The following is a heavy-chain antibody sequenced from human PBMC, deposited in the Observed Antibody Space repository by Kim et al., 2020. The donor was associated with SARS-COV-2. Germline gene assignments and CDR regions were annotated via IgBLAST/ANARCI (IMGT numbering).Heavy chain of an antibody. D-gene: IGHD4-17*01. V-gene: IGHV5-51*01. CDR2: IYPGDSDT. J-gene: IGHJ6*03. CDR1: GYSFTSYW. CDR3: ARHVQFHYGDYGVPPHYYYYYMDV. Sequence: GESLKISCKGSGYSFTSYWIGWVRQMPGKGLEWMGIIYPGDSDTRYSPSFQGQVTISADKSISTAYLQWSSLKASDTAMYYCARHVQFHYGDYGVPPHYYYYYMDVWGKGTTVTVSS.